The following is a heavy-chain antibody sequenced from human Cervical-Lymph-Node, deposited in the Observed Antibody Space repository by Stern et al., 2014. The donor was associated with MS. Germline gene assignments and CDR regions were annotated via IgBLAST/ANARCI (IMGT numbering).Heavy chain of an antibody. J-gene: IGHJ4*02. Sequence: VQLLQSGAEVKKPGASVKVSCKASGYTFTSYTMHWVRQAPGQKLEWMGWIDTGNVDTKYSQKFQGRVTFTRDTSANTAYMELSSLTSEDTAVYYCARNPSGTSYLDYWAQGTLVIVSS. CDR3: ARNPSGTSYLDY. D-gene: IGHD2-2*01. V-gene: IGHV1-3*04. CDR2: IDTGNVDT. CDR1: GYTFTSYT.